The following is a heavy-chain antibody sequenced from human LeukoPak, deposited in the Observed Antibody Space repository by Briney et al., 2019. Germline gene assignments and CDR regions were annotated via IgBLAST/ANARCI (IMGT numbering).Heavy chain of an antibody. J-gene: IGHJ6*04. Sequence: SETLSLTCTVAGGSISSYYWSWIRQPPGKGREWIGYIYYSGSTNYNPSLKSRVTISVDTSKNQFSLKLSSVTAADMAVYYCARGDFWSGPGDVWGKGTTVTVSS. CDR1: GGSISSYY. CDR2: IYYSGST. CDR3: ARGDFWSGPGDV. D-gene: IGHD3-3*01. V-gene: IGHV4-59*01.